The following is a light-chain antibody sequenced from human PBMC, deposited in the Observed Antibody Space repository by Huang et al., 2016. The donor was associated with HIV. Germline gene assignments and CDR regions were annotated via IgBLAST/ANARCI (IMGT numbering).Light chain of an antibody. CDR3: QQYDKWPRT. V-gene: IGKV3-15*01. J-gene: IGKJ1*01. CDR1: RNVSSN. CDR2: GAS. Sequence: EILTTQSPATLSVSPGQGAALSCRASRNVSSNLAWYQQTPVQSPRLLIYGASTRATGSQARFTGGGSGTEFTLTINSLQSEDFAIYYCQQYDKWPRTFGQGTKVEI.